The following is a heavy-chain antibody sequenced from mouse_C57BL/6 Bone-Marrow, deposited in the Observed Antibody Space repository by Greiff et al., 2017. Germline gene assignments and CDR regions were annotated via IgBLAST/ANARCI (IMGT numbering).Heavy chain of an antibody. V-gene: IGHV1-82*01. CDR1: GYAFSSSW. Sequence: QVQLQQSGPELVKPGASVKISCKASGYAFSSSWMNWVKQRPGKGLEWIGRIYPGDGDTNYNGKFKGKATLTADKSSSTAYMQRSSLTSEDSAVYFCANYYYGSSWYFDVWGTGTTVTVSS. CDR3: ANYYYGSSWYFDV. CDR2: IYPGDGDT. D-gene: IGHD1-1*01. J-gene: IGHJ1*03.